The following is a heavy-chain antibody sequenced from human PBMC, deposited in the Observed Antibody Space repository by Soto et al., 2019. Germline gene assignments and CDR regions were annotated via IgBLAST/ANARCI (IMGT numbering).Heavy chain of an antibody. D-gene: IGHD2-2*01. J-gene: IGHJ6*02. CDR2: IIPVFGIA. CDR1: GGTFSRYS. CDR3: AREARDRETGLVPAAIDGMDV. Sequence: QVQLVQSGAEVKKPGSSVKVSCKASGGTFSRYSFTWVRQAPGHGLEWMGRIIPVFGIASYAQKFQGRVTITAAKSTSTAYRGLSSLRSEDTAVYYCAREARDRETGLVPAAIDGMDVWGQGTTVTVSS. V-gene: IGHV1-69*08.